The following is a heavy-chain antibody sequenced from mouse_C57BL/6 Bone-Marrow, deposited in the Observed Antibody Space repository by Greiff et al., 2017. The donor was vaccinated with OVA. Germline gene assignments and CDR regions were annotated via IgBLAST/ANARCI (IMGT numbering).Heavy chain of an antibody. J-gene: IGHJ3*01. D-gene: IGHD2-10*01. V-gene: IGHV5-17*01. CDR3: ARAYYGNFWFAY. CDR2: ISRGSSTI. Sequence: DVKLVESGGGLVKPGGSLKLSCAASGFTFSDYGMHWVRQAPEKGLEWVAYISRGSSTIYYADTVKGRSTLSRDNAKNTLFLQMSSLRSEDTAMYYCARAYYGNFWFAYWGQGTLVTVSA. CDR1: GFTFSDYG.